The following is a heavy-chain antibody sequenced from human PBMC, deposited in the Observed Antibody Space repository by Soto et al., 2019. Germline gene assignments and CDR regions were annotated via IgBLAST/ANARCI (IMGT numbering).Heavy chain of an antibody. CDR2: INSDGSST. J-gene: IGHJ4*02. CDR3: ARDPIIYYDSSGSYFDY. D-gene: IGHD3-22*01. V-gene: IGHV3-74*01. CDR1: GFTFSSYW. Sequence: PGGSLRLSCAASGFTFSSYWMHWVRQAPGKGLVWVSRINSDGSSTSYADSVKGRFTISRDNAKNTLYLQMNSLRAEDTAVYYCARDPIIYYDSSGSYFDYWGQGTLVTVSS.